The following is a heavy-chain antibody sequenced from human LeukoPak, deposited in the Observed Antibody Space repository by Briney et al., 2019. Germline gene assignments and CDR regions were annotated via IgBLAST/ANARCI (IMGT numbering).Heavy chain of an antibody. CDR2: ISGSGGST. Sequence: GGSLRLSCAASGLTFSSYAMSCLRQAPGKGLEWVSAISGSGGSTYYADSVKGRFTISRDNSKNTLYLQMGSLRAEDTAVYYCAKDGAEGSSSYGGARWFDRWGQGTLVTVSS. CDR1: GLTFSSYA. V-gene: IGHV3-23*01. CDR3: AKDGAEGSSSYGGARWFDR. D-gene: IGHD6-6*01. J-gene: IGHJ5*02.